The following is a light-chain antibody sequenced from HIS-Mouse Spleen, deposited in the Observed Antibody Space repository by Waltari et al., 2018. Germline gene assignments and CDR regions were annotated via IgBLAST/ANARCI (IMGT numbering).Light chain of an antibody. CDR2: AAS. V-gene: IGKV1-39*01. Sequence: DIQMTQSPSSLSASVGDRVTITCRASQSISSYLNWYQQKPWKAPKLLIYAASSLQSGVPSRFSGSGSGTGFTLTISSLQPEDFATYYCQQSYSTPGTFGQGTKVEIK. J-gene: IGKJ1*01. CDR1: QSISSY. CDR3: QQSYSTPGT.